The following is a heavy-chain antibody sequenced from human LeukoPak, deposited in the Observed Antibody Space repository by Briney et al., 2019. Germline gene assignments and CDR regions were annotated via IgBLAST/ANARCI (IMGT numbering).Heavy chain of an antibody. Sequence: ESGPTLVNPTQTLTLTCSFSGFSLTTRGMGVGWIRQPPGKGLEWIGEINHSGSTNYNPSLKSRVTMSVDTSKNQFSLKLSSVTAADTAVYYCARSTYSNGWYEEDYYYMDVWGKGTTVTISS. D-gene: IGHD6-19*01. CDR1: GFSLTTRGMG. J-gene: IGHJ6*03. CDR2: INHSGST. V-gene: IGHV4-28*01. CDR3: ARSTYSNGWYEEDYYYMDV.